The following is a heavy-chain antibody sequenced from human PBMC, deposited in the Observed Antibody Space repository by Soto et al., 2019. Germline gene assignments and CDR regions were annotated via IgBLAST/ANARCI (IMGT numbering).Heavy chain of an antibody. CDR3: ARGRYGDY. J-gene: IGHJ4*02. CDR2: ISAHNGNT. D-gene: IGHD1-1*01. CDR1: GYAITTYG. V-gene: IGHV1-18*01. Sequence: QVHLEQSGAVVKKPGSSVKVSCQGSGYAITTYGITWVRQAPGQGLEWMGWISAHNGNTNYAQKLQGRVTVTRDTSTSTAYMELRSLRYDDTAVYYCARGRYGDYWGQGALVTVSS.